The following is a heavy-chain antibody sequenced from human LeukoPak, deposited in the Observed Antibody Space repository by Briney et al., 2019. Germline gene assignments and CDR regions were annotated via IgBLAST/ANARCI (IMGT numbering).Heavy chain of an antibody. J-gene: IGHJ4*02. CDR1: GYTFTGYY. V-gene: IGHV1-2*02. CDR3: ARVDYDILTSPLDY. Sequence: GASVKVSCKASGYTFTGYYMHWVRQAPGQGLEWMGWINPNSGGTNYEQKFQGRVTMTRDTSISTAYMELSRLRSDDTAVYYCARVDYDILTSPLDYWGQGTLVTVSS. CDR2: INPNSGGT. D-gene: IGHD3-9*01.